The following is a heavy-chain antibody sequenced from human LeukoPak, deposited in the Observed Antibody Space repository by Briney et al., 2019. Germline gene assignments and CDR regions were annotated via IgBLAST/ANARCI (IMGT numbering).Heavy chain of an antibody. CDR3: ASSGEWELLPAGY. CDR2: IYSGGST. Sequence: PGGSLRLSCAASGFTVSNNYMSWVRQAPGKGLEWIAVIYSGGSTFHADSVKGRFIISRDNSKNTLYLQMNSLRAEDMAVYYCASSGEWELLPAGYWGQGTLVTVSS. D-gene: IGHD1-26*01. V-gene: IGHV3-53*05. J-gene: IGHJ4*02. CDR1: GFTVSNNY.